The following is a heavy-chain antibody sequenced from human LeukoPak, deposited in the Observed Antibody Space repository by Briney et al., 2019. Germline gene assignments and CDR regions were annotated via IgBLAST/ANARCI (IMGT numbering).Heavy chain of an antibody. CDR2: ISSSSSYI. D-gene: IGHD3-10*01. CDR3: ARAPMGYYYGSGSRGDDPYYYYGMDV. V-gene: IGHV3-21*01. J-gene: IGHJ6*04. Sequence: GGSLRLSCAASGFTFSSYSMNWVRQAPGKGLEGVSSISSSSSYIYYADSVKGRFTISRDNAKNSLYLQMNSLRAEDTAVYYCARAPMGYYYGSGSRGDDPYYYYGMDVWGKGTTVTVSS. CDR1: GFTFSSYS.